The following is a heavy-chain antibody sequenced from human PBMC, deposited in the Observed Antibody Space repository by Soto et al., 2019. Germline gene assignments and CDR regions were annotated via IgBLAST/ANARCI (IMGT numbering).Heavy chain of an antibody. V-gene: IGHV3-30*18. CDR3: ANQGPRYSYAMDV. Sequence: QVQLVESGGGVVQPGRSLRLSCAASGFTFSSYDMQWVRQAPGKGLEWVAIISFDGSNKYYADSVKGRFTISRDNSKNTLYVQMNSLRAEDTAVYHCANQGPRYSYAMDVWGQGTTVTVSS. J-gene: IGHJ6*02. CDR1: GFTFSSYD. CDR2: ISFDGSNK.